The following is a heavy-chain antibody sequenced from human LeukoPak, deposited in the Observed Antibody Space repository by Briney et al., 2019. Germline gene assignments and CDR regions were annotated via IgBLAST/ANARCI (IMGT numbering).Heavy chain of an antibody. D-gene: IGHD2-2*01. V-gene: IGHV3-23*01. CDR3: AKFSQDIVVVPAAYFDY. CDR2: ISESGGST. CDR1: EFTFSSYG. J-gene: IGHJ4*02. Sequence: GGSLRLSCAASEFTFSSYGMSWVREAPGKGLEWVSSISESGGSTYYADSVKGHFTISRDNSKNTLYLQMNSLRAEDTAVYYCAKFSQDIVVVPAAYFDYWGQGTLVPVSS.